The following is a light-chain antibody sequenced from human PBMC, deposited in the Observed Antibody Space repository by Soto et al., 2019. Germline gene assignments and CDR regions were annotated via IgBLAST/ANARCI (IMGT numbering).Light chain of an antibody. CDR2: GAS. J-gene: IGKJ2*01. CDR1: QGIKND. CDR3: LQYNGYPRT. Sequence: DIQMTQSPSSLSASVGDGVTITCRASQGIKNDLGWYHQKPGKAPKRLIYGASTLQSGVPSRFSGRGSGTEFTLTIGSLQPEDSGTYFCLQYNGYPRTFGQGTKLEIK. V-gene: IGKV1-17*01.